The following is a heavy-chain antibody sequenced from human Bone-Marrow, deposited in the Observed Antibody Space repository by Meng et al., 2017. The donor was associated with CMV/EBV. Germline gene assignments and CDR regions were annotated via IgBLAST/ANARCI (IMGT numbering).Heavy chain of an antibody. V-gene: IGHV3-74*03. CDR2: INAEGTMI. CDR3: VRGMGTD. D-gene: IGHD5-24*01. J-gene: IGHJ4*02. CDR1: GLTFETYW. Sequence: SLRLYCGASGLTFETYWMHWVRQATGKGLVWDSRINAEGTMITYADSVKGRFTISRDNAKRTLYLQMNSLRVEDSAVYYCVRGMGTDWGQGTLVTVSS.